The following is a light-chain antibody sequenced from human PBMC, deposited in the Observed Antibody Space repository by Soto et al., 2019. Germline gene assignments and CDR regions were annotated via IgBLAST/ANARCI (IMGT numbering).Light chain of an antibody. J-gene: IGKJ1*01. Sequence: EIVLTQSPGTLSLSPGERATLSCRASQSVSTTYLAWYQQKPGQAPRLLIYGASSRSTGIPDKFSGSGSGTDFPVTISRLEPEDFAVYYYQQYGSSRWTFGQGTKVEIK. V-gene: IGKV3-20*01. CDR2: GAS. CDR3: QQYGSSRWT. CDR1: QSVSTTY.